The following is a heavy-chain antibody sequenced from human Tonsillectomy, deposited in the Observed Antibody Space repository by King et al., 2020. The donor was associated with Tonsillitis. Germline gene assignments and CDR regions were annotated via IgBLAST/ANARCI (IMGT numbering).Heavy chain of an antibody. V-gene: IGHV1-69*01. J-gene: IGHJ5*02. CDR1: GGTFSSYA. D-gene: IGHD2-2*01. CDR2: IIPIFGTA. Sequence: VQLVESGAEVKKPGSSVKVSCKASGGTFSSYAISWVRQAPGQGLEWMGGIIPIFGTANYAQKFQGRVTITADESTSTAYMELSSLRSEDTAVYYCARGTLGYCSSTSCYSSGWFDPWGQGTLATVSS. CDR3: ARGTLGYCSSTSCYSSGWFDP.